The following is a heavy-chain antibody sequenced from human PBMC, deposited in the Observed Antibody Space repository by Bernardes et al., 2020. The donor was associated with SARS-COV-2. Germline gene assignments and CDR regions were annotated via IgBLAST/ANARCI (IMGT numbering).Heavy chain of an antibody. V-gene: IGHV3-23*01. CDR1: GFTFSTYP. CDR2: ITNNGGET. D-gene: IGHD3-10*01. Sequence: WSLRLSCAASGFTFSTYPMSWVRQAPGKGLEWVSAITNNGGETYYTDSVKGRFTISRDNSKNTLYLQMRSLRAEDTAVYYCVKRDFFGTGSYPDHWGQGTLVTVSS. CDR3: VKRDFFGTGSYPDH. J-gene: IGHJ4*02.